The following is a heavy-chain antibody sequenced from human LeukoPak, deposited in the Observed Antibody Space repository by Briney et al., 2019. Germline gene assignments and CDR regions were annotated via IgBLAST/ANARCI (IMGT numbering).Heavy chain of an antibody. J-gene: IGHJ4*02. CDR1: GYTFTHYY. V-gene: IGHV1-46*01. CDR2: INLSGGAT. CDR3: ARSRVGATPIDY. D-gene: IGHD1-26*01. Sequence: ASVKVSCKAFGYTFTHYYIQWVRQAPGQGLEWMGRINLSGGATSYAQKFQGRITMTRDTYTSTAYMEVSSLESDDTAVYYCARSRVGATPIDYWGQGTLVTVSS.